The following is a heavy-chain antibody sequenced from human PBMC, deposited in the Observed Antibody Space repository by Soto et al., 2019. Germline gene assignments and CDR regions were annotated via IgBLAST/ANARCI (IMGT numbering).Heavy chain of an antibody. CDR3: ARVLVGATTDY. Sequence: PSETLSLTCAVSGGSVSSTNWWSWVRQSPGKGLEWIGDIYHSGSTNYNPSLRSRGTISVDKSKNQFSLKLSSVTAADTAVYYCARVLVGATTDYWGQGTLVTVSS. D-gene: IGHD1-26*01. CDR2: IYHSGST. CDR1: GGSVSSTNW. J-gene: IGHJ4*02. V-gene: IGHV4-4*02.